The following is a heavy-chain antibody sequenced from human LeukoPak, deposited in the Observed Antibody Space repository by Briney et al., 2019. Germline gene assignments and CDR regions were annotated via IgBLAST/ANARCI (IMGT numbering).Heavy chain of an antibody. Sequence: PGGSLRLSCAASGFTVSSNYMSWVRQAPGKGLEWVSVIYSGGSTYYADSVKGRFTISRDNSKNTLYLQMNSLRAEDTAVYYCARDLYYYDSSGYRHWGQGTLVTVSS. J-gene: IGHJ4*02. D-gene: IGHD3-22*01. CDR3: ARDLYYYDSSGYRH. CDR1: GFTVSSNY. CDR2: IYSGGST. V-gene: IGHV3-66*01.